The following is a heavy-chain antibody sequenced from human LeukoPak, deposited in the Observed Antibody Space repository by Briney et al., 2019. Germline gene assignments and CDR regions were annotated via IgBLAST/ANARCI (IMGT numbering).Heavy chain of an antibody. CDR3: ARGACSSTSCYLDYYYYMDV. J-gene: IGHJ6*03. Sequence: ASVKVSCKASGYTFTSYDINRVRQATGQGLEWMGWMNPNSGNTGYAQKFQGRVTITRNTSISTAYMELSSLRSEDTAVYYCARGACSSTSCYLDYYYYMDVWGKGTTVTVSS. CDR1: GYTFTSYD. CDR2: MNPNSGNT. V-gene: IGHV1-8*03. D-gene: IGHD2-2*01.